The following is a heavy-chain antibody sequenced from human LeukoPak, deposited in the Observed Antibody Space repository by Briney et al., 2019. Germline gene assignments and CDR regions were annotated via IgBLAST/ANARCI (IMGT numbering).Heavy chain of an antibody. CDR2: IRSKAYGRTT. J-gene: IGHJ4*02. Sequence: GGSLRLSCTASGFTFGDYALTWVRQAPGKGLEWVGFIRSKAYGRTTESAASVKGRFTISRDDSKSIAYLQMNSLKTEDTAVYYCTRGSYTAMITGPFDYWGQGTLVTVSS. D-gene: IGHD5-18*01. CDR1: GFTFGDYA. V-gene: IGHV3-49*04. CDR3: TRGSYTAMITGPFDY.